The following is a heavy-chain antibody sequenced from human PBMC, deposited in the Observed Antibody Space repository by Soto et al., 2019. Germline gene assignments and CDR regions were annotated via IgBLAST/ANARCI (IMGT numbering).Heavy chain of an antibody. J-gene: IGHJ6*02. Sequence: RLSCTASGFTFGDYAMSWFRQAPGKGLEWVGFIRSKAYGGTTEYAASVKGRFTISRDDFKSIAYLQMNSLKTEDTAVYYCTRSVGGYYYYGMDVWGQGTTVTDSS. D-gene: IGHD1-26*01. CDR2: IRSKAYGGTT. V-gene: IGHV3-49*03. CDR3: TRSVGGYYYYGMDV. CDR1: GFTFGDYA.